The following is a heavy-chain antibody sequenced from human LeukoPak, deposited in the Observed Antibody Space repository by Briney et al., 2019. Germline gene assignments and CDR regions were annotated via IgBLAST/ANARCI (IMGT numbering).Heavy chain of an antibody. V-gene: IGHV4-59*01. CDR1: GGSISSYY. CDR3: XXXXXXXXDSDWYFDL. D-gene: IGHD2/OR15-2a*01. CDR2: IYYSGST. J-gene: IGHJ2*01. Sequence: KTSETLSLTCTVSGGSISSYYWSWIRQPPGKGLEWIGYIYYSGSTNYNPSLKSRVTISVDTSKNQFSLKLSSVTAADTAVYYCXXXXXXXXDSDWYFDLWGRGTLVTVSS.